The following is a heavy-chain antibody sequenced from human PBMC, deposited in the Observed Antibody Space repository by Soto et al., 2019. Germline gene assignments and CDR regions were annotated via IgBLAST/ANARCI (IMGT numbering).Heavy chain of an antibody. CDR2: TYYRSKWYN. J-gene: IGHJ6*02. V-gene: IGHV6-1*01. CDR3: ARDNLDSSGWYDWHYYYGMDV. Sequence: SQTLSLTCAISGDSVSSNSAACNWIRQSPSRGLEWLGRTYYRSKWYNDYAVSVKSRITINPDTSKNQFSLQLNSVTPEDTAVYYCARDNLDSSGWYDWHYYYGMDVWGQGTTVTVSS. CDR1: GDSVSSNSAA. D-gene: IGHD6-19*01.